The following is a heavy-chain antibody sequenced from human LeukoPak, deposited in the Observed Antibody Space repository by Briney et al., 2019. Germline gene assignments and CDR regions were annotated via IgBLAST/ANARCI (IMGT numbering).Heavy chain of an antibody. D-gene: IGHD4-17*01. CDR2: INHSGSP. V-gene: IGHV4-34*01. CDR3: ASAPQSDYGTHWYFDL. CDR1: GGSFSGYY. Sequence: SETLSLTCAVYGGSFSGYYWSWIRQPPGQGLEWIGEINHSGSPNYNPSLKSRVTISVDTSKNQFSLKLSSVTAADTAVYYCASAPQSDYGTHWYFDLWGRGTLVTVSS. J-gene: IGHJ2*01.